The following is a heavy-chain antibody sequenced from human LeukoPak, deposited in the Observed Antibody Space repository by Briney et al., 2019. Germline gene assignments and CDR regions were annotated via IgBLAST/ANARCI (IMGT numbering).Heavy chain of an antibody. CDR3: AKATMVRGVTIRFDY. J-gene: IGHJ4*02. D-gene: IGHD3-10*01. CDR2: ISSSSDHK. CDR1: GFTFRSYS. V-gene: IGHV3-21*04. Sequence: PGGSLTLSCAASGFTFRSYSMNWVRQAPGKGLEWVSSISSSSDHKYYADSVKGRFTVSRDNAKNSLYLQMNSLRAEDTAVYYCAKATMVRGVTIRFDYWGQGTLVTVSS.